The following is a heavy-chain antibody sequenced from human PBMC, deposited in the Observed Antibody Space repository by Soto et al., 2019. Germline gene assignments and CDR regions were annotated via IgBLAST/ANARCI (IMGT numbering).Heavy chain of an antibody. CDR1: GFTFSTYW. Sequence: EVQLVESGGGLVQPGGSLRLSCAGPGFTFSTYWMHWVRQAPGKGLEWVSRIDHDGPTDYADSVRGRFTISRDNAENTLYLQMNSLRPEDTAVYYCVRDSHGDYWGQGTLVTVSS. CDR2: IDHDGPT. J-gene: IGHJ4*02. V-gene: IGHV3-74*01. CDR3: VRDSHGDY.